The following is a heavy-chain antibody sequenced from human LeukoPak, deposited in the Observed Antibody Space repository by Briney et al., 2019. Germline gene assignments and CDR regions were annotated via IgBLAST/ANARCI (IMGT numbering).Heavy chain of an antibody. J-gene: IGHJ4*02. D-gene: IGHD1-14*01. CDR1: GFSFSRFY. Sequence: GGSLRLSCAASGFSFSRFYMSWVRQTPGKALEWISYIPTSGISVQYADSVRGRFTASRDDAKNSLDLQMDSLRVEDTAVYYCTRAEGLGPDAHFDQWGQGALVIVSS. CDR3: TRAEGLGPDAHFDQ. V-gene: IGHV3-11*01. CDR2: IPTSGISV.